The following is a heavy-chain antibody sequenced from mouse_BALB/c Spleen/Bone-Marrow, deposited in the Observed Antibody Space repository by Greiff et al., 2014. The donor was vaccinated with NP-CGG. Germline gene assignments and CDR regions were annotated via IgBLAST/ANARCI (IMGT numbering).Heavy chain of an antibody. Sequence: EVQLQQSGAELVKPGASVKLSCTASGFNIKDTYMHWVKQRPEQGLEWIGRIDPANGNTKYDPKFQGKATITADTSSNTAYLRLSSLTPEDTAVYYCASSAYSWGQGTLVTVSA. J-gene: IGHJ3*01. CDR1: GFNIKDTY. D-gene: IGHD2-10*01. V-gene: IGHV14-3*02. CDR2: IDPANGNT. CDR3: ASSAYS.